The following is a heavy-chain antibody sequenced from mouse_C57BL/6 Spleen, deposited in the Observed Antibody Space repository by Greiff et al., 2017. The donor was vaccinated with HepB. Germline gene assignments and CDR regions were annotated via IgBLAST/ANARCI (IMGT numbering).Heavy chain of an antibody. Sequence: EVQGVESGGGLVKPGGSLKLSCAASGFTFSDYGMHWVRQAPEKGLEWVAYISSGSSTIYYADTVKGRFTISRDNAKNTLFLQMTSLRSEDTAMYYCARSDYCYSAWFAYWGQGTLVTVSA. CDR3: ARSDYCYSAWFAY. J-gene: IGHJ3*01. D-gene: IGHD2-12*01. CDR2: ISSGSSTI. V-gene: IGHV5-17*01. CDR1: GFTFSDYG.